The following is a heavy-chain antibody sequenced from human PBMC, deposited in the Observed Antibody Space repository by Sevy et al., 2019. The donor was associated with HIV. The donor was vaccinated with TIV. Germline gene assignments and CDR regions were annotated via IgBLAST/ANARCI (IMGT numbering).Heavy chain of an antibody. J-gene: IGHJ4*02. V-gene: IGHV4-59*01. CDR2: IYYSGST. Sequence: SETLSLTCTVSGGSISSYYWSWIRQPPGKGLEWIGYIYYSGSTNYNPSLKSRVTISVDTSKNQFSLKLSSVTAADTAVYYCAGGRDQYCTGGVCHIVDYWGQGTLVTVSS. CDR3: AGGRDQYCTGGVCHIVDY. CDR1: GGSISSYY. D-gene: IGHD2-8*02.